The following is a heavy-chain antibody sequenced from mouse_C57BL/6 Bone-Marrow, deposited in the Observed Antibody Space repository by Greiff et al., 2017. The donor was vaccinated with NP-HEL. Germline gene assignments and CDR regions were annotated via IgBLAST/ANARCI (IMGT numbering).Heavy chain of an antibody. CDR2: IYPRSGNT. CDR1: GYTFTSYG. Sequence: VNVVESGAELARPGASVKLSCKASGYTFTSYGISWVKQRTGQGLEWIGEIYPRSGNTYYNEKFKGKATLTADKSSSTAYMELRSLTSEDSAVYFCARRPPYWGQGTLVTVSA. J-gene: IGHJ3*01. V-gene: IGHV1-81*01. CDR3: ARRPPY.